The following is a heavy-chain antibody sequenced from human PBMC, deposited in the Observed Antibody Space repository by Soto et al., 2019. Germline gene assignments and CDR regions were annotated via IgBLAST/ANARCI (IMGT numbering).Heavy chain of an antibody. D-gene: IGHD3-22*01. V-gene: IGHV5-10-1*01. J-gene: IGHJ4*02. CDR1: GYSLRNYW. CDR3: ARHGDSSDFGIDY. CDR2: IDPSDSYT. Sequence: VQLVQSGAEVKKPGESLRISCKGSGYSLRNYWITWVRQMPGKGLEWMGKIDPSDSYTNYSPSFQGHVTISADRSISTAYLQWSTLTASDSAMYYCARHGDSSDFGIDYWGQGTLVTVSS.